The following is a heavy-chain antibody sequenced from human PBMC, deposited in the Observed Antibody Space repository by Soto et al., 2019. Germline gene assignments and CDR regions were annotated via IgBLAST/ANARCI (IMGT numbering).Heavy chain of an antibody. CDR2: ISSSSSTT. Sequence: GGSLRLSCAASGFTFSSYAMTWVRQAPGKGLEWVSDISSSSSTTYYADSVKGRFTISRDNAKNSLYLQMSSLGSEDTAVYYCARKVDCSGDNCGSIVGYWGQGSLVTVSS. CDR3: ARKVDCSGDNCGSIVGY. D-gene: IGHD2-15*01. V-gene: IGHV3-48*01. J-gene: IGHJ4*02. CDR1: GFTFSSYA.